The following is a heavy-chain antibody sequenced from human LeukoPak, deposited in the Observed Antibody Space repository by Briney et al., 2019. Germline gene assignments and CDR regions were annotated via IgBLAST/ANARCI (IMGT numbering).Heavy chain of an antibody. D-gene: IGHD1-26*01. CDR2: INHSGST. CDR1: GGSFSDYY. Sequence: SETLSLTCAVYGGSFSDYYWSWIRQPPGKGLEWIGEINHSGSTNYNPSLKSRVTISVDTSKNQFSLKLSSVTAADTAVYYCARGLSVGSLDYWGQGTLVTVSS. J-gene: IGHJ4*02. V-gene: IGHV4-34*01. CDR3: ARGLSVGSLDY.